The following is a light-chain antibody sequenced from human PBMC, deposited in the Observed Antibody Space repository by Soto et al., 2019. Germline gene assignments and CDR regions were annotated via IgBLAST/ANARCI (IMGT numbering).Light chain of an antibody. J-gene: IGKJ2*01. V-gene: IGKV3-20*01. CDR1: ESVSSRY. CDR2: GAS. CDR3: QQYGSSPPYA. Sequence: EIAVTQSPGTLSLSPGERATLSCRASESVSSRYLAWYRQKPCQAPRLLIYGASNRATGIPDRFSGSGSGTHFARSISRLEPEDFAVYYCQQYGSSPPYAVGQGTKLEIK.